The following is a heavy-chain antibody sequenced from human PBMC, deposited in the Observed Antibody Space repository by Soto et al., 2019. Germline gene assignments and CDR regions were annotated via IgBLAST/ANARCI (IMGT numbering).Heavy chain of an antibody. J-gene: IGHJ5*02. Sequence: GGPLRLPCLASGFTFSAYAMHWVRQAPGKGREWVALISYDGSNTYYADSVKGRFTISRDNSKNTLYLQMNGVRAEDTAVYCCAVRAPSSSWGAGTLVTVSS. V-gene: IGHV3-30-3*01. CDR1: GFTFSAYA. CDR2: ISYDGSNT. CDR3: AVRAPSSS.